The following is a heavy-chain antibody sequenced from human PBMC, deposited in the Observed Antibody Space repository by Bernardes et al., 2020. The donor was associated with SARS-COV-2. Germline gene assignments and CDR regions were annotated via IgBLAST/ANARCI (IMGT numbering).Heavy chain of an antibody. V-gene: IGHV1-2*04. Sequence: AGVKVSCKASGYTFTGYYMHWVRQAPGHGLEWMGWIHPNSGGTNYAQKFQGWVTMTRDTSISTAYMELSRLRSDDTAVYYCARGGYSYVHFDYWGQGTLVTVSS. CDR3: ARGGYSYVHFDY. J-gene: IGHJ4*02. D-gene: IGHD5-18*01. CDR1: GYTFTGYY. CDR2: IHPNSGGT.